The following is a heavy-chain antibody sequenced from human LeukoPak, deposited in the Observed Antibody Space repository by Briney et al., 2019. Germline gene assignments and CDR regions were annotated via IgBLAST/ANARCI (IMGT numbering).Heavy chain of an antibody. CDR1: GGSISSSSYY. D-gene: IGHD3-22*01. CDR3: ARTVYYDSSGYYLDY. V-gene: IGHV4-39*07. CDR2: IYYSGST. Sequence: KPSETLSLTCTVSGGSISSSSYYWGWIRQPPGRGLEWIGSIYYSGSTYYNPSLKSRVTISVDTSKNQFSLKLSSVTAADTAVYYCARTVYYDSSGYYLDYWGQGTLVTVSS. J-gene: IGHJ4*02.